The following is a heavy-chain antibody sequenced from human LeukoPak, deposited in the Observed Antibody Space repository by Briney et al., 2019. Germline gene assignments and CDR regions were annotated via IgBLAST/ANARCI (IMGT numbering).Heavy chain of an antibody. Sequence: ASVKVSCKASGYTFTSYYLHWVRQAPGQGLEWMGIINPSGGSTSYAPKFQGRVTMTRDTSTSTVYMELSSLRSEDTAVYYCASCSGGSCRPPDDAFDIWGQGTMVTVSS. CDR1: GYTFTSYY. J-gene: IGHJ3*02. D-gene: IGHD2-15*01. CDR3: ASCSGGSCRPPDDAFDI. CDR2: INPSGGST. V-gene: IGHV1-46*01.